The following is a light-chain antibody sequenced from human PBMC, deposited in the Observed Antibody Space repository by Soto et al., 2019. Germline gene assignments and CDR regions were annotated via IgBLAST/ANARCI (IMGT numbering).Light chain of an antibody. CDR2: KVS. CDR1: QSLVHNTGNTF. CDR3: MQYTHWPHS. J-gene: IGKJ2*01. Sequence: EVVLTQSPVSLPVSLGRPASISCRSSQSLVHNTGNTFLSWFVKRPGQPPRRLVYKVSNRASGVPDRFSGSGSGTDFTLQIARVEAEDVGVYYCMQYTHWPHSFGQGTKLEIK. V-gene: IGKV2-30*02.